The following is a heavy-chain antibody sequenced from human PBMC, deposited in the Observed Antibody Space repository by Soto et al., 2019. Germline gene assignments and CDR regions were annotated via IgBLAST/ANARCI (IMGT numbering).Heavy chain of an antibody. CDR3: VKDAPQPFSD. CDR1: GFIFSDYA. CDR2: ISGNAHAT. J-gene: IGHJ4*02. D-gene: IGHD3-3*02. V-gene: IGHV3-23*01. Sequence: EVHLLESAGGLVQPGGSLRISCAASGFIFSDYAMSWVRQAPGKGLEWVSAISGNAHATYYAASVKGRFTISRDNSENTLYLQMDSLRVEDTARYYCVKDAPQPFSDWGRGTLVTVSS.